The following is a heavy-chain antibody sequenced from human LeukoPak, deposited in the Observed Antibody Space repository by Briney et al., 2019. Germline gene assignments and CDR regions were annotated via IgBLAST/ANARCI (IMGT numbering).Heavy chain of an antibody. CDR1: GYTFTSYG. D-gene: IGHD3-3*01. CDR3: ARANGIGIFGVVMLRYYFDY. Sequence: ASVKVSCKASGYTFTSYGISWVRQAPGQGLEWMGWISAYNGNTNYAQKLQGRVTMTTDTSTSTAYMELRSLRSDDTAVYYCARANGIGIFGVVMLRYYFDYWGQGTLVTVSS. V-gene: IGHV1-18*01. J-gene: IGHJ4*02. CDR2: ISAYNGNT.